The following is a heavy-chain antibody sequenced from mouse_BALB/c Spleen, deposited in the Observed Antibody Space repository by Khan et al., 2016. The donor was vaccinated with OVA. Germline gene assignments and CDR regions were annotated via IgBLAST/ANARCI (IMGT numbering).Heavy chain of an antibody. D-gene: IGHD1-1*01. CDR1: GFAFSSYS. V-gene: IGHV5-6-4*01. CDR2: ITSGGSYP. CDR3: TRDRNYYGSSFYFDY. Sequence: EVELVESGGGLVKPGGSLKLSCAASGFAFSSYSMSWVRQTPEKGLEWVATITSGGSYPYYPDSVKGRFAISRDNAKNTLYLQMSSLKSEKTAMDYGTRDRNYYGSSFYFDYWGQGTTLTVSS. J-gene: IGHJ2*01.